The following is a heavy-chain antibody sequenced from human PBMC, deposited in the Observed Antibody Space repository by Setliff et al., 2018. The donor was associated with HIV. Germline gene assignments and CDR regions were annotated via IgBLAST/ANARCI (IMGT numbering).Heavy chain of an antibody. Sequence: PSETLSLTCALSGCSISNGYYWGWIRQPSGKGLEWIGSIYHSGSTFYNPSLRSRVTISVDTSQDQFSLRLTSVTAADTAVYYCAARNSGNPTRHFDYWDQGTQVTVSS. V-gene: IGHV4-38-2*01. CDR2: IYHSGST. CDR3: AARNSGNPTRHFDY. D-gene: IGHD3-10*01. CDR1: GCSISNGYY. J-gene: IGHJ4*02.